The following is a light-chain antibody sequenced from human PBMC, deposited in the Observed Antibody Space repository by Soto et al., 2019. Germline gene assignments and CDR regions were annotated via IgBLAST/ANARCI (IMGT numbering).Light chain of an antibody. Sequence: QLVLTQSSSASASLGSSVKLTCTLSSEHSSYIIAWHQQQPGKAPRYLMKLEGSGNYNKGSGVPDRFSGSSSGADRYLTISNLQFEDEADYYCETWVSNTFVFGTGTKLTVL. J-gene: IGLJ1*01. CDR2: LEGSGNY. V-gene: IGLV4-60*02. CDR1: SEHSSYI. CDR3: ETWVSNTFV.